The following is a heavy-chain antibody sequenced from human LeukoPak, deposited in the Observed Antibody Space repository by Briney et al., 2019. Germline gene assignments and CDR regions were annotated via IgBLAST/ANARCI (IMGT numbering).Heavy chain of an antibody. Sequence: GGSLRLSCAASGFTFTNYAMHWVRQTPGKGLEYVSAISYNGGSTYYADSVKGRFTISRDNSKNTLYLQMGSLIPEDMGVYYCARDRRLRFLEWLSRGPDYWGQGTLVPVSS. J-gene: IGHJ4*02. CDR2: ISYNGGST. D-gene: IGHD3-3*01. CDR1: GFTFTNYA. CDR3: ARDRRLRFLEWLSRGPDY. V-gene: IGHV3-64*02.